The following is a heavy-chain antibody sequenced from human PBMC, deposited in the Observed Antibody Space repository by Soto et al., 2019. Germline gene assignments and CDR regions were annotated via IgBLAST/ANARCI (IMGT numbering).Heavy chain of an antibody. CDR2: ISSSSSYI. Sequence: GSLRLSCAASGFTLSNHAMSWVRQAPGKGLEWVSAISSSSSYIYYADSVKGRFTISRDNAKNSLHLQMNSLRAEDTAVYYCARDREYQLPGGYYFDYWGQGTLVTVSS. V-gene: IGHV3-21*01. CDR1: GFTLSNHA. D-gene: IGHD2-2*01. CDR3: ARDREYQLPGGYYFDY. J-gene: IGHJ4*02.